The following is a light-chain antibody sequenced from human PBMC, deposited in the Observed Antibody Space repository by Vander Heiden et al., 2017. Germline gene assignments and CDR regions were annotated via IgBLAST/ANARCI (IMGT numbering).Light chain of an antibody. Sequence: SYVLTQPPSVSVAPGQTARITCGGDNIGKKRVHWYQQKPGQAPVLVVYDDSDRPSGIPERFSGSNSGNTATLTISRVEAGDEADFYCQVWESSTDHWVFGGGTKLTVL. J-gene: IGLJ3*02. CDR3: QVWESSTDHWV. V-gene: IGLV3-21*02. CDR1: NIGKKR. CDR2: DDS.